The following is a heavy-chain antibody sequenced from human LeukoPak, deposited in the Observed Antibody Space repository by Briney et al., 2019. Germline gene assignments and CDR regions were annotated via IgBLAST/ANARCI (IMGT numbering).Heavy chain of an antibody. CDR2: IYSGGNT. J-gene: IGHJ4*02. CDR3: AGGSPPISYFDY. D-gene: IGHD2-2*02. Sequence: GGSLRLSCAASGFTVSSNYMGWVRQAPGKGLEWVSIIYSGGNTYYADSVKGRFTISRDSSKNTLYLQMNSLRAEDTAVYYCAGGSPPISYFDYWGQGTLVTVSS. V-gene: IGHV3-53*01. CDR1: GFTVSSNY.